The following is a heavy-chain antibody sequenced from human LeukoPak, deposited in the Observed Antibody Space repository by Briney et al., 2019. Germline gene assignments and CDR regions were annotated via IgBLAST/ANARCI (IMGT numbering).Heavy chain of an antibody. J-gene: IGHJ4*02. CDR2: INPSGGST. D-gene: IGHD2-21*02. CDR1: GYTFTSYY. V-gene: IGHV1-46*01. Sequence: ASVKVSCKASGYTFTSYYMHWVRQAPGQGLEWMGIINPSGGSTSYAQKFQGRVTMTRDMSTSTVYMELSSLRSEDTAVYYCARSKTSGWLLNYYFDYWGQGTLVTVSS. CDR3: ARSKTSGWLLNYYFDY.